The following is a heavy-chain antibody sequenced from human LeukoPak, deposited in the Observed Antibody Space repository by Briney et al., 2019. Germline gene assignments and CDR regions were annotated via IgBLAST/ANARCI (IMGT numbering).Heavy chain of an antibody. Sequence: SETLSLTCTVSGFSVSSGPYYWSWIRQSPGKGLEWIAYTRCSGSTNYNPSLKSRLTISLDASKNQLSLKLSSVTAADTAVYYCARTWDYWGQGTLVTVSS. V-gene: IGHV4-61*01. CDR3: ARTWDY. CDR2: TRCSGST. CDR1: GFSVSSGPYY. J-gene: IGHJ4*02.